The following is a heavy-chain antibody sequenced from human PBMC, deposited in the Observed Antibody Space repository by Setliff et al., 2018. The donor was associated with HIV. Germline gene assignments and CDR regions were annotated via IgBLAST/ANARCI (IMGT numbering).Heavy chain of an antibody. CDR3: ARRSIAARYLFDP. J-gene: IGHJ5*02. CDR1: GGSFSGYY. D-gene: IGHD6-6*01. V-gene: IGHV4-34*12. Sequence: SETLSLTCAVYGGSFSGYYWSWIRQPPGKGLEWIGEIIHSGSTNYNPSLKSRVTLSVDTSKNQFSLKLSSVTAADTAVYYCARRSIAARYLFDPWGQGTLVTVSS. CDR2: IIHSGST.